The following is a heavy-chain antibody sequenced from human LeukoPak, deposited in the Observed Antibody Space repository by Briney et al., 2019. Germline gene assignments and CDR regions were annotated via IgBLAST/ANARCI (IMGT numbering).Heavy chain of an antibody. J-gene: IGHJ4*02. V-gene: IGHV4-34*01. CDR2: INHSGSI. CDR1: GGSFSGYY. CDR3: ARARGTVAIDY. D-gene: IGHD5-12*01. Sequence: SETLSLTCAVYGGSFSGYYWSWLRQPPGKGLEWIGEINHSGSINYSPSLKSRVTISVDTSKNQFSLKMRSVTAADTAVYYCARARGTVAIDYWGQGTLVTVSS.